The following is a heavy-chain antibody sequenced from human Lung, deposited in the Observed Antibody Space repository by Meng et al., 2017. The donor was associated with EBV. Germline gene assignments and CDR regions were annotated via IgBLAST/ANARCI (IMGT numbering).Heavy chain of an antibody. CDR3: ARGVLGGWLQFDF. CDR1: GFTFSSYT. D-gene: IGHD5-24*01. CDR2: IIGSSGSI. J-gene: IGHJ4*02. V-gene: IGHV3-21*01. Sequence: EVQLVESGGXLVKPGGSLRLSCAASGFTFSSYTMNWVRQAPGKGLEWVSSIIGSSGSIRYADSVRGRFTFSRDNAKSSVYLQMSSLRAEDTAVYYCARGVLGGWLQFDFWGQGILVTVSS.